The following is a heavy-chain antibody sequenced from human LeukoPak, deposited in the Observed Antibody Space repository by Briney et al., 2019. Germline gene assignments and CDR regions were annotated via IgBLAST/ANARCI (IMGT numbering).Heavy chain of an antibody. CDR2: IRYDGSNE. CDR3: AKVEASSWYPGLDY. Sequence: TGGSLCLSCAASGFTFSSYGMHWVRQAPGKGLEWMAYIRYDGSNEDYADSVKGRFTISRDNAKNTLYLQMNSLRDEDTAMYYCAKVEASSWYPGLDYWGQGTLVIVSS. CDR1: GFTFSSYG. J-gene: IGHJ4*02. D-gene: IGHD6-13*01. V-gene: IGHV3-30*02.